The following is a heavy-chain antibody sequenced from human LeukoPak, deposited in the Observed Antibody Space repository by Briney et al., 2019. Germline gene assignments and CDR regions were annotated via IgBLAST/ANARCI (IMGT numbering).Heavy chain of an antibody. D-gene: IGHD1-26*01. V-gene: IGHV3-7*01. Sequence: GRSLRLSCAASRFTFGRSWMNWVRQAPGKGLEWVANIKEDGSEKYYVDSVKGRFTISRDSAKNSLYLQMNSLRADDTAVYYCASALVGAFDYWGQGTLVTVSS. J-gene: IGHJ4*02. CDR1: RFTFGRSW. CDR3: ASALVGAFDY. CDR2: IKEDGSEK.